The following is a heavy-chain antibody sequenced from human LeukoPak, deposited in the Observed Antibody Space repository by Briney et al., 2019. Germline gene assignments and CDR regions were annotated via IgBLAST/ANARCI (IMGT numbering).Heavy chain of an antibody. CDR3: ARTYDFWSGWLFDP. CDR1: GYTFTGYY. CDR2: INPNSGGT. Sequence: GASVKVSCKASGYTFTGYYMHWVRQAPGQGLEWMGWINPNSGGTNYARKFQGRVTMTRDTSISTAYMELSRLRSDDTAVYYCARTYDFWSGWLFDPWGQGTLVTVSS. J-gene: IGHJ5*02. V-gene: IGHV1-2*02. D-gene: IGHD3-3*01.